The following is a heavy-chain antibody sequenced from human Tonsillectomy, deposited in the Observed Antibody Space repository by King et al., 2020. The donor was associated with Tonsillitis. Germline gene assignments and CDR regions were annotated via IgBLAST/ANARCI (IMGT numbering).Heavy chain of an antibody. CDR1: GGPISSGSYY. CDR3: ARGYSYGSEEFDY. V-gene: IGHV4-61*02. J-gene: IGHJ4*02. D-gene: IGHD5-18*01. CDR2: IYTSGST. Sequence: VQLQESGPGLVKPSQTLSLTCTVSGGPISSGSYYWSWIRQPAGKGLGWIGRIYTSGSTNYNPSLKSRVTMSVDTTKNQFSLKLSSVTAADTAVYYCARGYSYGSEEFDYWGQGTLVTVSS.